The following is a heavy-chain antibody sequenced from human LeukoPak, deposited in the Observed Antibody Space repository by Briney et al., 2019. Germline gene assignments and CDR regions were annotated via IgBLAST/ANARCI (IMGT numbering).Heavy chain of an antibody. CDR2: IIPIFGTA. CDR3: ARGKVGATLNSFDY. D-gene: IGHD1-26*01. CDR1: GGTFSSYA. J-gene: IGHJ4*02. Sequence: ASVKVSCKASGGTFSSYAISWVRQAPGQGLEWMGGIIPIFGTANYAQKFQGRVTITADESTSTAYMELSSLRSEDTAVYYCARGKVGATLNSFDYWGQGTLVTVSS. V-gene: IGHV1-69*13.